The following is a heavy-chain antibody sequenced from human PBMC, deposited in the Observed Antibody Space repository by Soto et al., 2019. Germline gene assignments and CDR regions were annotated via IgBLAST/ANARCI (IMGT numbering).Heavy chain of an antibody. CDR3: ARDKITGLFDY. J-gene: IGHJ4*02. CDR1: GGSISSSSYY. D-gene: IGHD2-8*02. CDR2: IYYSGST. Sequence: SETLSPTCTVSGGSISSSSYYWGWIRQPPGKGLEWIGSIYYSGSTYYNPSLKSRVTISVDTSKNQFSLKLTSVTAADTAVYYCARDKITGLFDYWGQGTLVTVSS. V-gene: IGHV4-39*02.